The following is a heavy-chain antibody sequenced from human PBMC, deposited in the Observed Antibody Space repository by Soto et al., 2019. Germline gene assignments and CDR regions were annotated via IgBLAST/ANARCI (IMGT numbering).Heavy chain of an antibody. CDR3: ARQLKDIVVVVPFGWFDP. D-gene: IGHD2-15*01. CDR2: IYYGGST. V-gene: IGHV4-39*01. CDR1: GGSISSSSYY. J-gene: IGHJ5*02. Sequence: SETLSFTCTVSGGSISSSSYYWGWIRQPPGKGLEWIGSIYYGGSTYYNPSLKSRVTISVDTSKNQFSLKLSSVTAADTAVYYCARQLKDIVVVVPFGWFDPWGQGTLVTVSS.